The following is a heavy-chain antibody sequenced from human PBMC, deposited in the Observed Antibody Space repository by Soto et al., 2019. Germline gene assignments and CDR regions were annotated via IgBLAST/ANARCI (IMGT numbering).Heavy chain of an antibody. J-gene: IGHJ4*02. D-gene: IGHD6-13*01. CDR1: GFPFSING. V-gene: IGHV3-23*01. CDR2: ISGSGRNT. Sequence: TGGSLRLSCATSGFPFSINGMSWVRQSPGKGLDWVSGISGSGRNTYYADSVKGRFTISRDNSKNTLFLQMNSLRAEDTAVYYCAKNGLSSWPSAIDSWGQGTLFTISS. CDR3: AKNGLSSWPSAIDS.